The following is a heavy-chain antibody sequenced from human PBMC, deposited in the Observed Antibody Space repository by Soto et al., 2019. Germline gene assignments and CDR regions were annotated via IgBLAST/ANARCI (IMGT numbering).Heavy chain of an antibody. CDR2: IYYSGST. D-gene: IGHD1-26*01. Sequence: SETLSLTCTVSGSSISSYYWSWIRQPPGKGLEWIGYIYYSGSTNYNPSLKSRVTISVDTSKNQFSLKLSSVTAADTAVYYCARDRSGSWQRLYYYGMDVWGQGTTVTVSS. CDR1: GSSISSYY. V-gene: IGHV4-59*01. J-gene: IGHJ6*02. CDR3: ARDRSGSWQRLYYYGMDV.